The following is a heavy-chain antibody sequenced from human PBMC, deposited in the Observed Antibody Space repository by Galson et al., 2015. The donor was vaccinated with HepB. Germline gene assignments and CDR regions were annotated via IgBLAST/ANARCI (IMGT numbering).Heavy chain of an antibody. Sequence: SLRLSCAASGFTFSSYAMQWVRQAPGKGLEWVAVISYDGSNKYYADSVKGRFTISRDNSKNTLYLQMNSLRAEGTAVYYCARDEASGYAYCFDYWGQGTLLTVSS. V-gene: IGHV3-30-3*01. J-gene: IGHJ4*02. CDR2: ISYDGSNK. CDR1: GFTFSSYA. CDR3: ARDEASGYAYCFDY. D-gene: IGHD3-22*01.